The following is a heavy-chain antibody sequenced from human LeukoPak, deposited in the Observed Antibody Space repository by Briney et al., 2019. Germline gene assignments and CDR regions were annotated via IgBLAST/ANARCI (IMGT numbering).Heavy chain of an antibody. CDR2: ITSSSSYI. D-gene: IGHD6-13*01. CDR1: GFTFSSYN. Sequence: GGSLRLSCAASGFTFSSYNMNWVRQAPGKGLEWVSSITSSSSYIYYADSVKGRFTISRDNAKNSLYLQMNSLRAEDTAVYYCARAISSSWYPSRYYYYYMDVWGKGTTVTISS. V-gene: IGHV3-21*04. J-gene: IGHJ6*03. CDR3: ARAISSSWYPSRYYYYYMDV.